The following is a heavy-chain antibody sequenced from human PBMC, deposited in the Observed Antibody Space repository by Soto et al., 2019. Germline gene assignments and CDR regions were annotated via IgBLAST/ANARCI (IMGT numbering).Heavy chain of an antibody. CDR1: GGTFSSYV. V-gene: IGHV1-69*13. Sequence: VKVSCKASGGTFSSYVISWVRQAPGQGLEWMGGIIPIFGTANYAQKFQGRVTITADESTSTAYMELSSLRSEDTAVYYCARAPRPVPAATDYYYYGMDVWGQGTTVTVSS. CDR2: IIPIFGTA. CDR3: ARAPRPVPAATDYYYYGMDV. J-gene: IGHJ6*02. D-gene: IGHD2-2*01.